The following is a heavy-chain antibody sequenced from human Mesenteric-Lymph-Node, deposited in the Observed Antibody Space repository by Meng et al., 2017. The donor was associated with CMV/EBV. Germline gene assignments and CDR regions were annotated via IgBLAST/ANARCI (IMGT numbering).Heavy chain of an antibody. D-gene: IGHD6-13*01. CDR3: ATGSSSWPNPLDY. V-gene: IGHV4-59*01. CDR1: GDSITYYY. J-gene: IGHJ4*02. Sequence: GSLRLSCTVSGDSITYYYWSWIRQPPGKGLEWIGYISYTGSTNYNPSLKSRVTISADTSKNQFSLNLNSVTAEDTAVYYCATGSSSWPNPLDYWGQGTLVTVSS. CDR2: ISYTGST.